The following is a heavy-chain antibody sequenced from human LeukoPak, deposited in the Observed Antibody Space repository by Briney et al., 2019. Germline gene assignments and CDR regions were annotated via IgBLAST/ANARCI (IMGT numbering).Heavy chain of an antibody. V-gene: IGHV3-30*02. D-gene: IGHD6-13*01. CDR2: IRYDGSNK. CDR3: ARDSAAGPPKYYFDY. J-gene: IGHJ4*02. Sequence: GGSLRLSCAASGFTFSSYGMHWVRQAPGKGLEWVAFIRYDGSNKYYADSVKGRFTISRDNSKNTLYLQMNSLRAEDTAVYYCARDSAAGPPKYYFDYWGQGTLVTVSS. CDR1: GFTFSSYG.